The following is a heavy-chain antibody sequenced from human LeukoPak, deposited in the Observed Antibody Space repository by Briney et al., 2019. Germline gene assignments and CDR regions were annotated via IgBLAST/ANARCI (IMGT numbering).Heavy chain of an antibody. CDR1: GGSFSGYY. J-gene: IGHJ5*02. CDR3: ARGTYYDFWSGYYGASNWFDP. D-gene: IGHD3-3*01. Sequence: PSETLSLTCAVCGGSFSGYYWSWIRQPPGKGLEWIGEINHSGSTNYNPSLKSRVTISVDTSKNQFSLKLSSVTAADTAVYYCARGTYYDFWSGYYGASNWFDPWGQGTLVTVSS. V-gene: IGHV4-34*01. CDR2: INHSGST.